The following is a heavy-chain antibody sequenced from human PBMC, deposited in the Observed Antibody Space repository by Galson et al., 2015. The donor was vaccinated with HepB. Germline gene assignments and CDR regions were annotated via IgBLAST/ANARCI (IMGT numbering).Heavy chain of an antibody. CDR2: INTKTGNP. Sequence: SVKVSCKASGYTFTKYAINWVRQAPGQGLEWMGWINTKTGNPTYAQGFTGRFVFSLDTSVSTAFLQISSLKAEDTAVYYCAREGIVVEPASLGYFYMDVWGKGTAVTVPS. CDR1: GYTFTKYA. CDR3: AREGIVVEPASLGYFYMDV. V-gene: IGHV7-4-1*02. J-gene: IGHJ6*03. D-gene: IGHD2-2*01.